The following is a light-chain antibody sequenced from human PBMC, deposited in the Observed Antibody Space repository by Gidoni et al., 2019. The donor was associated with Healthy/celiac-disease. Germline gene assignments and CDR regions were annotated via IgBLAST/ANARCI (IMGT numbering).Light chain of an antibody. J-gene: IGKJ1*01. CDR3: QKYNSSPWT. CDR2: AAS. CDR1: HGISNS. Sequence: DIQMTQSPSSLSASVGDRVTITCRARHGISNSLAWYQQKPGKVPTRLIYAASTLQSGVPSRFSGSGSGTDFTLTISSLQPEDVATYYCQKYNSSPWTFGQGTKVEIK. V-gene: IGKV1-27*01.